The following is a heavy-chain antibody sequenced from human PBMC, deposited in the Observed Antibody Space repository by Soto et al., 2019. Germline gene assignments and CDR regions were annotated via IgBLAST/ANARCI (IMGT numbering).Heavy chain of an antibody. Sequence: ASVKVSCKASGYTFTSYAMHWVRQAPGQRLEWMGWINAGNGNTKYSQKFQGRVTITRDTSASTAYMELSSLRSEDAAVYYCARAWVVVTAPDYWGQGTLVTVSS. CDR2: INAGNGNT. V-gene: IGHV1-3*01. CDR1: GYTFTSYA. CDR3: ARAWVVVTAPDY. J-gene: IGHJ4*02. D-gene: IGHD2-21*02.